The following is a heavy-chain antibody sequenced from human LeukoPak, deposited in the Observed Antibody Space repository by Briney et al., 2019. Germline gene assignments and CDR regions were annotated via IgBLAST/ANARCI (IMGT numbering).Heavy chain of an antibody. J-gene: IGHJ3*01. D-gene: IGHD1-26*01. CDR1: GHTFFSHY. CDR2: IIPSGGGT. Sequence: ASVKVSCKTSGHTFFSHYIHWVRQAPGQGLEWMGIIIPSGGGTSYAERFQGRLTMTRDTSRSTVYMEMASLRSEDTAVYYCAREENLWEARAYDVWGQGTTVTVSS. V-gene: IGHV1-46*01. CDR3: AREENLWEARAYDV.